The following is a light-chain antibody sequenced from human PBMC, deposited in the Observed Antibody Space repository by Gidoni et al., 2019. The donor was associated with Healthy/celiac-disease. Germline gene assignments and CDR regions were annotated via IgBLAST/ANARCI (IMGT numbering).Light chain of an antibody. CDR1: QSISSY. CDR3: QQSYSTPT. CDR2: AAS. V-gene: IGKV1-39*01. J-gene: IGKJ5*01. Sequence: SQMNQSQSSLSASVGDRVTITCRASQSISSYLNWYQQKPGKAHKLLIYAASILQSGVPSRFSGSGSATDFTLTISSLQPEDFATYYCQQSYSTPTFGQGTRLEIK.